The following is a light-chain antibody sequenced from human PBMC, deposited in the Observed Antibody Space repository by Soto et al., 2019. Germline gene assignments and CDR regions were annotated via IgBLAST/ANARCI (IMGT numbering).Light chain of an antibody. J-gene: IGKJ5*01. V-gene: IGKV1-39*01. CDR2: AAS. Sequence: DIPMTQSPSSLSASVGDSVTITCRASQSINRFLNWYQQKPGKAPKLLIYAASSLQSGVSSRFSGSGSGTDFTLTISSLQPEDFATYYCQQSYSPPPVTFGQGTRLDIK. CDR1: QSINRF. CDR3: QQSYSPPPVT.